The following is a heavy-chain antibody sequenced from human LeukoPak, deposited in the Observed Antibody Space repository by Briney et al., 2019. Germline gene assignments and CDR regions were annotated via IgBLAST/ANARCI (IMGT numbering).Heavy chain of an antibody. V-gene: IGHV3-23*01. CDR2: ISGSGGST. Sequence: GGSLRLSCAASGFTFSSYAMSWVRQAPGKGLEWVSAISGSGGSTNYADSVKGRFTISRDNSKNTLYLQMNSLRAEDTAVYYCANGPPGARGRVDFDYWGQGTLVTVSS. D-gene: IGHD1-26*01. CDR3: ANGPPGARGRVDFDY. CDR1: GFTFSSYA. J-gene: IGHJ4*02.